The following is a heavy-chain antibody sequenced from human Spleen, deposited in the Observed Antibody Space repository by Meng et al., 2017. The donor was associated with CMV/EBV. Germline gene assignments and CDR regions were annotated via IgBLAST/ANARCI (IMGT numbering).Heavy chain of an antibody. J-gene: IGHJ4*02. CDR3: ARAEGYCSSTSCYWIYFDY. V-gene: IGHV3-53*01. CDR2: IYSGGST. CDR1: FTVSSNY. D-gene: IGHD2-2*01. Sequence: FTVSSNYMSWVRQAPGKGLEWVSVIYSGGSTYYADSVKGRFTISRDNSKNTLYLQMNSLRAEDTAVYYCARAEGYCSSTSCYWIYFDYWGQGTLVTVSS.